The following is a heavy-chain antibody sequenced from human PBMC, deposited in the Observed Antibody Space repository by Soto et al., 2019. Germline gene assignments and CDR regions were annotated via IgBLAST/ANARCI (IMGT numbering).Heavy chain of an antibody. CDR1: GFTFSSYA. J-gene: IGHJ4*02. Sequence: GGSLRLSCAASGFTFSSYAMSWVRQAPGKGLEWVSAISGSGGSTYYADSVKGRFTISRDNSKNTLYLQMNSLRAEDTAVYYCAKGPLMATLIWFGDHEDYWGQGTLVTVSS. D-gene: IGHD3-10*01. CDR2: ISGSGGST. CDR3: AKGPLMATLIWFGDHEDY. V-gene: IGHV3-23*01.